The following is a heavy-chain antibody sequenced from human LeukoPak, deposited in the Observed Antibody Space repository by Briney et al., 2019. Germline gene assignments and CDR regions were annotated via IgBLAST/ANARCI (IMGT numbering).Heavy chain of an antibody. D-gene: IGHD6-13*01. CDR3: ARGRGIAAPTDYYYYMDV. CDR1: GGSFSGYY. CDR2: INHSGST. Sequence: SETLSLTCAVYGGSFSGYYWSWIRQPPGKGLEWIGEINHSGSTNYNPSLKSRVTISVDTSKNQFSLKLSSVTAADTAVYYCARGRGIAAPTDYYYYMDVWGKGTTVTVSS. J-gene: IGHJ6*03. V-gene: IGHV4-34*01.